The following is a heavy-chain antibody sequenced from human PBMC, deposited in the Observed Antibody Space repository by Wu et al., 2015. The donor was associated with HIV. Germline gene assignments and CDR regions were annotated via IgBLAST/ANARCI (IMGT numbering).Heavy chain of an antibody. D-gene: IGHD3-3*01. Sequence: QVQLVQSGAEVKKPGASVKVSCKASGYTFTSYGISWVRQAPGQGLEWMGWISAYNGNTNYAQKLQGRVTMTTDTSTSTAYMELRSLRSDDTAVYYCARVRYGVVIQGPYYYYYMDVVGTKGPRVTVSS. V-gene: IGHV1-18*01. CDR2: ISAYNGNT. J-gene: IGHJ6*03. CDR1: GYTFTSYG. CDR3: ARVRYGVVIQGPYYYYYMDV.